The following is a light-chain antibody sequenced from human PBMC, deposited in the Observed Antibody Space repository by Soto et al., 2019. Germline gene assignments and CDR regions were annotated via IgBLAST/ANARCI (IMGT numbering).Light chain of an antibody. CDR2: DDN. Sequence: YVLGPQPSVRAAPGQKGTISCSGSISNIGGNPVSWYQQLPGTATKLLIYDDNKRPSGIPDRFYGSKSGTSATLGITGFQTGDGADYYCGSWDSSLSAYVFGTGTKVTV. CDR1: ISNIGGNP. CDR3: GSWDSSLSAYV. V-gene: IGLV1-51*01. J-gene: IGLJ1*01.